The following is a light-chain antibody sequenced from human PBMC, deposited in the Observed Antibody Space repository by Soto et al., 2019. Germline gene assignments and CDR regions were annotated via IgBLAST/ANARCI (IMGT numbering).Light chain of an antibody. J-gene: IGLJ1*01. CDR3: CSYAGSSSYV. V-gene: IGLV2-11*01. Sequence: QSALTQPRSVSGSPGQSVTISCTGTSSDIGGYNYVSWYQQHSGKAPKLMIYTVTKRPSGVPDRFSGSKSDNTAYLTISGLQADDEADYYCCSYAGSSSYVFGTGTKVTVL. CDR2: TVT. CDR1: SSDIGGYNY.